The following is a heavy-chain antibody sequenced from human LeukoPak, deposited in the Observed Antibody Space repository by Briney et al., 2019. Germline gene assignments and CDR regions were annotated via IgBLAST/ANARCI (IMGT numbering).Heavy chain of an antibody. CDR3: ARVETAYCGGDCAHFDY. CDR1: GGSISSGDFH. J-gene: IGHJ4*02. V-gene: IGHV4-30-4*01. Sequence: PSETLSLTCIVSGGSISSGDFHWSWVRQPPGKGLEWIGYIYYTGRTYYNPSLKSRVTISVDTSRNQFSLKLNSVTATDTAVYYCARVETAYCGGDCAHFDYWGQGTLVTVSS. D-gene: IGHD2-21*02. CDR2: IYYTGRT.